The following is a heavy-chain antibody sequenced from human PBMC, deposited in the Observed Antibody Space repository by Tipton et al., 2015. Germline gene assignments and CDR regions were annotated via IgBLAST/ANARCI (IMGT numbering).Heavy chain of an antibody. CDR1: GDSISNNKW. D-gene: IGHD3-9*01. CDR2: INHSGTT. J-gene: IGHJ4*02. V-gene: IGHV4-4*02. CDR3: ACQDYDSLTRDYQTVDY. Sequence: TLSLTCEVSGDSISNNKWWTWVRQPPGKGPEWIGEINHSGTTNYSPSLKSRVTISVDESKNEFSLRLNSVTVADTAVYYCACQDYDSLTRDYQTVDYWGQGTLVTVSS.